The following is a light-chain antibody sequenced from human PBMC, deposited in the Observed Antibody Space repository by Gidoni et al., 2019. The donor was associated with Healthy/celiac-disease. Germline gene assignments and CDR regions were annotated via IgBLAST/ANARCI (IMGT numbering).Light chain of an antibody. CDR1: QSLSSSY. J-gene: IGKJ1*01. V-gene: IGKV3-20*01. Sequence: VLTQSPGTLSLSPGERATLSCRASQSLSSSYLAWYQQKPGQAPRLLIYGASSRATGIPDRFSGSGSGTDFTLTISRLEPGDFAVYYCQQYGSSPPTFGQGTKVEIK. CDR2: GAS. CDR3: QQYGSSPPT.